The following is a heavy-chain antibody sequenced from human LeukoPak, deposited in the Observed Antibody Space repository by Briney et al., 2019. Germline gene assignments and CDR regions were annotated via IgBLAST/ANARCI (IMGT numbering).Heavy chain of an antibody. Sequence: GSLRLSCAASGFTFSSYWMTWVRQAPGKGLEWVANIKKDGSEKYYVDSVKGRFTISRDNAKNSLYLQMNSLRAEDTAVYYCARVPQESYCSGGTCYHHYYGMDVWGQGTTVTVSS. J-gene: IGHJ6*02. D-gene: IGHD2-15*01. CDR2: IKKDGSEK. CDR1: GFTFSSYW. CDR3: ARVPQESYCSGGTCYHHYYGMDV. V-gene: IGHV3-7*05.